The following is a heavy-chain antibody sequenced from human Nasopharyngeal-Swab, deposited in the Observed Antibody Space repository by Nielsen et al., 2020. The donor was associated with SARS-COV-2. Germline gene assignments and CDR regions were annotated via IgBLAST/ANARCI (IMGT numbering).Heavy chain of an antibody. V-gene: IGHV4-39*07. CDR3: ARIGPPYSNYAVDP. CDR2: IYYSGST. D-gene: IGHD4-11*01. Sequence: WIRQPPGTGLEWIGSIYYSGSTYYNPSLKSRVTISVDTSKNQFSLKLSSVTAADTAVYYCARIGPPYSNYAVDPWGQGTLVTVSS. J-gene: IGHJ5*02.